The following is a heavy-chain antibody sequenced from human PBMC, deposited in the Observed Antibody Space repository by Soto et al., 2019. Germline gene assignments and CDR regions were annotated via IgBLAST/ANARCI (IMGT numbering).Heavy chain of an antibody. J-gene: IGHJ5*02. V-gene: IGHV3-7*03. CDR3: ARDLPDYSAAWFDP. CDR1: GFTFSSYW. CDR2: IKQDGSEK. Sequence: GGSLRLSCAASGFTFSSYWMSWVRQAPGKGLEWVANIKQDGSEKYYVDSVKGRFTTSRDNAKNSLYLQMNSLRAEDTAVYYCARDLPDYSAAWFDPWGQGTLVTVSS. D-gene: IGHD4-4*01.